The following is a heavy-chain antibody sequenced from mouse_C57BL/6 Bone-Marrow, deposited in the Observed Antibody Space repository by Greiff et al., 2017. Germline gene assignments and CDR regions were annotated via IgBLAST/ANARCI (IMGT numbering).Heavy chain of an antibody. J-gene: IGHJ3*01. V-gene: IGHV1-7*01. Sequence: QVQLQQSGAELAKPGASVKLSCKASGYTFTSYWMHWVKQRPGQGLEWIGYINPSSGYTKYNQKFKDKATLTADKSSSTAYMQLSSLTYEDSAVXDCASYDYDRAWYAYWGQGTLVTVSA. CDR3: ASYDYDRAWYAY. CDR2: INPSSGYT. D-gene: IGHD2-4*01. CDR1: GYTFTSYW.